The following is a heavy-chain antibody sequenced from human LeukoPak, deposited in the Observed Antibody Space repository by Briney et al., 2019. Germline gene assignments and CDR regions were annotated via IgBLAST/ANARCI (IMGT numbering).Heavy chain of an antibody. D-gene: IGHD3-22*01. V-gene: IGHV4-39*01. Sequence: SETLSLTCTVSGGSISSSSYYWGWIREPPGKGLEWIGSIYYSEATYYNPSLRSRVTISVDTSKNQFSLKLSSVTAADTAVYYCARPGRAYYYDSSGSRATDAFDIWGQGTMVTVSS. CDR1: GGSISSSSYY. CDR2: IYYSEAT. CDR3: ARPGRAYYYDSSGSRATDAFDI. J-gene: IGHJ3*02.